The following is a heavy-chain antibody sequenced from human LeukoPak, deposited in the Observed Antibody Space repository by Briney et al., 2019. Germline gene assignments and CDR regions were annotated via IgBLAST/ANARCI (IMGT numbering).Heavy chain of an antibody. CDR2: INHSGST. Sequence: PSETLSLTCAVYGGSFSGYYWSWIRQPPGKGLEWIGEINHSGSTNYNPSLKSRVTISVDTSKNQFSLKLSSVTAADTAVYYCARIVVVPAAPQRYYYYYYMDVWGKGTTVTVSS. V-gene: IGHV4-34*01. CDR1: GGSFSGYY. J-gene: IGHJ6*03. CDR3: ARIVVVPAAPQRYYYYYYMDV. D-gene: IGHD2-2*01.